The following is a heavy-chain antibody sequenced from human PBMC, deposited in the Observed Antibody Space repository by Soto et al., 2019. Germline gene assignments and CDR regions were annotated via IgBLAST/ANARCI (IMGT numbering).Heavy chain of an antibody. V-gene: IGHV4-59*01. CDR2: IYYSGST. CDR1: GGSISSYH. J-gene: IGHJ5*02. Sequence: SETLSLTCTVSGGSISSYHWSWIRQPPGKGLEWIGYIYYSGSTNYNPSLKSRVTISVDTSKNQFSLKLSSVTAADTAVYYCARAGYNWNDGRINWFDPWGQGTLVTVSS. CDR3: ARAGYNWNDGRINWFDP. D-gene: IGHD1-1*01.